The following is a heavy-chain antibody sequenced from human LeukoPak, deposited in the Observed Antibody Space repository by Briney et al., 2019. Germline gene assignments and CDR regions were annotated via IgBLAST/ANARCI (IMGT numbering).Heavy chain of an antibody. Sequence: ASVKVSCKASGYSFTTYAMEWVRQAPGERPEWMGWINSNTGNPTYAQGFTGRFVFSLDTSVSTAYLQISSLKAEDTAIYYCARGGAVANIPYFDYWGQGTLVTVSS. V-gene: IGHV7-4-1*02. J-gene: IGHJ4*02. D-gene: IGHD6-19*01. CDR2: INSNTGNP. CDR1: GYSFTTYA. CDR3: ARGGAVANIPYFDY.